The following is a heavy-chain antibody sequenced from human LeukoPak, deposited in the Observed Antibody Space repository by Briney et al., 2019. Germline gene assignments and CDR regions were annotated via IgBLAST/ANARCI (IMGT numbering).Heavy chain of an antibody. J-gene: IGHJ5*02. D-gene: IGHD3-16*01. Sequence: SETLSLTCAVSGYSITSGFSWGWIRQPPGKGLEWIGTISHSGTTDYKSTLESRLTISMDTSKKLFSLRLTSVTAADTAVYYCAREGAVPGIDPWGQGTLVTVSS. CDR2: ISHSGTT. CDR1: GYSITSGFS. V-gene: IGHV4-38-2*02. CDR3: AREGAVPGIDP.